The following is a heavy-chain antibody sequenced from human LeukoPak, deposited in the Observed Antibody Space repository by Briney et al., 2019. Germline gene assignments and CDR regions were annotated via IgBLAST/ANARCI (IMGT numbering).Heavy chain of an antibody. J-gene: IGHJ4*02. CDR3: ASRIAARRSVDY. CDR2: IYYSGST. V-gene: IGHV4-39*01. CDR1: GGSISSSSYY. D-gene: IGHD6-6*01. Sequence: SETLSLTFTVSGGSISSSSYYWGWIRQPPGKGLEWIGSIYYSGSTYYHPSLKSRVTISVDTSKNQFSLKLSSVTAADTAVYYCASRIAARRSVDYWGQGTLVTVSS.